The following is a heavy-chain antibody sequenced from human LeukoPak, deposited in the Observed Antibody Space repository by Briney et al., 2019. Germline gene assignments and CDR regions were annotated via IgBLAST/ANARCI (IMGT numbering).Heavy chain of an antibody. Sequence: HTGGSLRLSCAASEFTVSSNYMSWVRQAPGKGLEWVSVIYSGGSTYYADSVKGRFTISRDNSKNTLYLQMNSLRAEDTAVYYCARDSSGLGAFDIWGQGTMVTVSS. J-gene: IGHJ3*02. V-gene: IGHV3-66*02. CDR2: IYSGGST. CDR1: EFTVSSNY. D-gene: IGHD3-22*01. CDR3: ARDSSGLGAFDI.